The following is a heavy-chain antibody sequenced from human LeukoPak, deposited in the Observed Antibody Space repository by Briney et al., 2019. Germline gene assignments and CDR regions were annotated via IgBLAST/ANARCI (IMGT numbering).Heavy chain of an antibody. V-gene: IGHV1-2*02. CDR1: GYTFTGYY. CDR2: INPNSGGT. D-gene: IGHD6-19*01. Sequence: ASMKVSCKASGYTFTGYYIHWLRQAPGQGLEWMGFINPNSGGTNYAQKFQGRVTMTRDTSISTAYMELSRLRSDDTAVYYCARAILYSGYSSGWGDYWGQGTLVTVSS. J-gene: IGHJ4*02. CDR3: ARAILYSGYSSGWGDY.